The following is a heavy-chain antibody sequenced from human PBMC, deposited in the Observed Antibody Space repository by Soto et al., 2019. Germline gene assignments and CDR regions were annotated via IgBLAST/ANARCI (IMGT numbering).Heavy chain of an antibody. CDR3: AGFDRPLVHLELRRYFDY. J-gene: IGHJ4*02. V-gene: IGHV1-18*01. CDR1: GYTFTSYG. D-gene: IGHD1-7*01. Sequence: QVQLVQSGAEVKKPGASVKVSCKASGYTFTSYGISWVRQAPGQGLEWMGWISAYNGNTNYAQKLKGRVTMFTETSTSTAYMELRSLSSDVTGVYYCAGFDRPLVHLELRRYFDYWGQGTLVTVSS. CDR2: ISAYNGNT.